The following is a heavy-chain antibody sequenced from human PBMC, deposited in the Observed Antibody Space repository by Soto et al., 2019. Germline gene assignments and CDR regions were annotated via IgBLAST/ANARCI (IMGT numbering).Heavy chain of an antibody. D-gene: IGHD2-21*02. J-gene: IGHJ6*02. V-gene: IGHV3-30*18. Sequence: QVQLVESGGGVVQPGRSLRLSCAASGFTFSSYGMHWVRQAPGKGLEWVAVISYDGNNKYYADSVKGRFTISRDNSKNSXXLQRNSLRAEDTAVDYCEKEWDIVVVTAIRYGMDVWGHGTRGGVSS. CDR2: ISYDGNNK. CDR3: EKEWDIVVVTAIRYGMDV. CDR1: GFTFSSYG.